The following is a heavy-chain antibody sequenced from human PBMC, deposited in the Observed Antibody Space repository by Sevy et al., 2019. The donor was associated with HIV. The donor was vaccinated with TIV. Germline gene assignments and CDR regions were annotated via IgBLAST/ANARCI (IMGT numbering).Heavy chain of an antibody. J-gene: IGHJ5*02. D-gene: IGHD6-19*01. CDR3: ARVTWYTSGWYWFEP. CDR2: IYYSGST. V-gene: IGHV4-39*01. CDR1: GGSISRSNYY. Sequence: SETLSLTCTVSGGSISRSNYYWGWIRQPPGKGLEWIGSIYYSGSTYYKPSLKSRLTISVDTSKNQFSLKLSSVTAADTAVYYCARVTWYTSGWYWFEPWGQGTLVTVSS.